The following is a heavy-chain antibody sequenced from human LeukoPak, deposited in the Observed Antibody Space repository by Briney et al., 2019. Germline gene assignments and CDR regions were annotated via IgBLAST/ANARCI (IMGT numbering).Heavy chain of an antibody. Sequence: SETRSLTCTVSGGSISSYYWSWIRQPPGKGLEWIGYIYYSGSTNYNPSLKSRVTISVDTSKNQFSLKLSSVTAADTAVYYCARASRGFGELYRPYNWFDPWGQGTLVTVSS. D-gene: IGHD3-10*01. CDR3: ARASRGFGELYRPYNWFDP. CDR2: IYYSGST. J-gene: IGHJ5*02. V-gene: IGHV4-59*01. CDR1: GGSISSYY.